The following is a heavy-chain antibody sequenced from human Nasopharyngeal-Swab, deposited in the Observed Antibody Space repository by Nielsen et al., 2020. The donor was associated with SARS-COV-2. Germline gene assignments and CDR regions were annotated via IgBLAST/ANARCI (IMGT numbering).Heavy chain of an antibody. CDR2: ISSSGSTI. J-gene: IGHJ4*02. V-gene: IGHV3-48*03. CDR3: ARDPPLRLGELSWM. CDR1: GFTFSSYE. Sequence: GSLKISCAASGFTFSSYEMNWVRQAPGKGLEWVSYISSSGSTIYYADSVKGRFTISRDNAKNSLYLQMNSLRAEDTAVYYCARDPPLRLGELSWMGGQGTLVTVSS. D-gene: IGHD3-16*02.